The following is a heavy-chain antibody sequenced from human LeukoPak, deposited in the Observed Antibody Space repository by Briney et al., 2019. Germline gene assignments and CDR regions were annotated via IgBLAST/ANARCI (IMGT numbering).Heavy chain of an antibody. CDR2: ISSSSSYI. CDR3: ARDFVQLEWEPSWFDP. J-gene: IGHJ5*02. V-gene: IGHV3-21*01. Sequence: GGSLRLSCAASGFTFSSYSMNWVRQAPGKGLEWVSSISSSSSYIYYADSVKGRFTISRDNAKNSLYLQMNSLRAEDTAVYYCARDFVQLEWEPSWFDPWGQGTLVTVSS. D-gene: IGHD1-1*01. CDR1: GFTFSSYS.